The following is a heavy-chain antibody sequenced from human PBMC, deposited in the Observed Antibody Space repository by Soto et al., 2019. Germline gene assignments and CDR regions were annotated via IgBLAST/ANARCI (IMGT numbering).Heavy chain of an antibody. D-gene: IGHD6-13*01. CDR2: INAGNGNT. J-gene: IGHJ4*02. Sequence: ASVKVSCKASGYTFTSYAMHWVRQAPGQRLEWMGWINAGNGNTKYSQKFQGRVTITRDTSASTAYMELSSLRSEDTAVYYCIHLAAAGNSIYWGQGTLVTVSS. V-gene: IGHV1-3*01. CDR1: GYTFTSYA. CDR3: IHLAAAGNSIY.